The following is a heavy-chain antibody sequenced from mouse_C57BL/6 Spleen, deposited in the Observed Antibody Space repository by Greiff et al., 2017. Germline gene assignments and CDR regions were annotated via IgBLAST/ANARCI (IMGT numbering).Heavy chain of an antibody. CDR1: GFTFSDYY. J-gene: IGHJ4*01. CDR2: ISNGGGST. Sequence: EVKLMESGGGLVQPGGSLKLSCAASGFTFSDYYMYWVRQTPEKRLEWVAYISNGGGSTYYPDTVKGRFTISRDNAKNTLYLQMSRLKSEDTAMYYCARVGNYDDYAMDYWGQGTSVTVSS. V-gene: IGHV5-12*01. D-gene: IGHD2-4*01. CDR3: ARVGNYDDYAMDY.